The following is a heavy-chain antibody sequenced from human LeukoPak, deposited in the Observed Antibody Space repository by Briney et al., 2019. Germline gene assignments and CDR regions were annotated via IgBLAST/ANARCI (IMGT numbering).Heavy chain of an antibody. CDR2: IYSGGNT. Sequence: GGSLRLSCTVSGFTVSSNSMSWVRQAPGKGLEWVSFIYSGGNTHYSDSVKGRFTISRDNSKNTLYLQMNSLRAEDTAVYYCAKDGEYYDSSGYPNWFDPWGQGTLVTVSS. CDR3: AKDGEYYDSSGYPNWFDP. CDR1: GFTVSSNS. J-gene: IGHJ5*02. D-gene: IGHD3-22*01. V-gene: IGHV3-53*01.